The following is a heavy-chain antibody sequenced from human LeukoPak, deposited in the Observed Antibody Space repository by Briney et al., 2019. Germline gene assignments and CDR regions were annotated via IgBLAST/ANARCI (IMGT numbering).Heavy chain of an antibody. CDR3: ARSEEDYDILTGYYLASGMDV. CDR2: IYYSGST. D-gene: IGHD3-9*01. J-gene: IGHJ6*04. V-gene: IGHV4-59*01. Sequence: SETLPLTCTVSGGSISSYYWSWIWQPPGKGLEWIGYIYYSGSTNYNPSLKSRVTISVDTSKNQFSLKLSSVTAADTAVYYCARSEEDYDILTGYYLASGMDVWGKGTTVTVSS. CDR1: GGSISSYY.